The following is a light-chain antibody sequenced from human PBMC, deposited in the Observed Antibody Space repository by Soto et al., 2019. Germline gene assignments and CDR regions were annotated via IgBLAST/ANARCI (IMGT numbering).Light chain of an antibody. CDR2: GDN. Sequence: QSALTQPPSVSGAPGQRVAISCTGSSSNIGAEYDVHWCQQLPGTAPKRLIYGDNNRPSGVPDRFSGSKSGTSASLAITGLQPEDEADYYCTSYSRYRVLVFGGGTKVTVL. CDR3: TSYSRYRVLV. V-gene: IGLV1-40*01. CDR1: SSNIGAEYD. J-gene: IGLJ3*02.